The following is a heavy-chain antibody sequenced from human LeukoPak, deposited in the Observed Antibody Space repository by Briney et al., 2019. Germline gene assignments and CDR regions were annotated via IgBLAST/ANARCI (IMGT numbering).Heavy chain of an antibody. CDR3: AKEPYGSGSYGIVD. D-gene: IGHD3-10*01. CDR1: GFTFSSYG. J-gene: IGHJ4*02. CDR2: ISYDGSNK. V-gene: IGHV3-30*18. Sequence: GGSLRLSCAASGFTFSSYGMHWVRQAPGKGLEWVAVISYDGSNKYYADSVKGRFTTSRDNSKNTLYLQMNSLRAEDTAVYYCAKEPYGSGSYGIVDWGQGTLVTVSS.